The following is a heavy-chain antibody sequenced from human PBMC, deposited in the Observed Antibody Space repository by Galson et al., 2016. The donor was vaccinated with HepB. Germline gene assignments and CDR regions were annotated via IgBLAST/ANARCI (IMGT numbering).Heavy chain of an antibody. CDR1: GFTFSSYS. Sequence: SLRLSCAASGFTFSSYSMNWVRQAPGKGLEWVSYISSSSSTIHYADSVKGRFTISRDNAKNSLSLQMNSLRDEDSAVYYCARESPHIAVPVLDDWGQGTLVTVSS. CDR2: ISSSSSTI. D-gene: IGHD6-19*01. J-gene: IGHJ4*02. CDR3: ARESPHIAVPVLDD. V-gene: IGHV3-48*02.